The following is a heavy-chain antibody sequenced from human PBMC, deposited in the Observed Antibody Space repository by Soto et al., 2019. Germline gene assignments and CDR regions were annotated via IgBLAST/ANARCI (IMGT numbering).Heavy chain of an antibody. D-gene: IGHD2-2*01. Sequence: QLQLQESGSGLVKPSQTLSLTCAVSGGSISSGGYSWSWIRQPPGKGLEWIGYIYHSGSTYYNPSLRRRVTISVDRSKNQFSLKLSSVTAADTAVYYCASVPAAMTWFDPWGQGTLVTVSS. CDR3: ASVPAAMTWFDP. V-gene: IGHV4-30-2*01. CDR1: GGSISSGGYS. CDR2: IYHSGST. J-gene: IGHJ5*02.